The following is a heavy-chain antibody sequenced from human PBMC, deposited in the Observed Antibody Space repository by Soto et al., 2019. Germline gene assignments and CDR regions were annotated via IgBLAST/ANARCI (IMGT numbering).Heavy chain of an antibody. Sequence: QERLVQSETEVKKPGSSVKVSCKVSGGSFTSFPISWVRQAPGQGPQWMGGIVPVFGSANYAKEFLGRVTITPDRCTTTSYMDLSSLRSDDTAVYYCTKDKKSRAQEWALDYWGQGTLVMVSS. J-gene: IGHJ4*02. CDR1: GGSFTSFP. CDR3: TKDKKSRAQEWALDY. D-gene: IGHD2-15*01. CDR2: IVPVFGSA. V-gene: IGHV1-69*06.